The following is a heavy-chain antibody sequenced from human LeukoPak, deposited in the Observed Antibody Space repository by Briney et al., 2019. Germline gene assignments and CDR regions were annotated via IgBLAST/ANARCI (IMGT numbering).Heavy chain of an antibody. J-gene: IGHJ6*03. CDR3: ARLDVLAGRQTGRVHNYHMDV. CDR1: GYSFISYW. Sequence: KPGESLKISCKVSGYSFISYWIGWVRQVPGKGLEWMGMVFPADSDTTYSPSFQGQVTISADNATSTAYLQWNSLKASDTVIYHCARLDVLAGRQTGRVHNYHMDVWGKGTTLIVSS. CDR2: VFPADSDT. D-gene: IGHD3-9*01. V-gene: IGHV5-51*06.